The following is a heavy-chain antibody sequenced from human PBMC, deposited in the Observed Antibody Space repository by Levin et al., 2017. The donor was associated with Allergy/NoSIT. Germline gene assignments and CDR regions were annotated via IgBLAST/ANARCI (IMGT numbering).Heavy chain of an antibody. J-gene: IGHJ3*02. CDR2: IYYSGST. CDR1: GGSISSYQ. D-gene: IGHD1-26*01. Sequence: SETLSLTCTVSGGSISSYQWSWIRQPPGKGLEWIGYIYYSGSTNYNPSLRSRITISIDTSKNQFSLKLSSVTAADTAVYYCARDRHSGATGADAFDIWGQGTMVTVSS. V-gene: IGHV4-59*01. CDR3: ARDRHSGATGADAFDI.